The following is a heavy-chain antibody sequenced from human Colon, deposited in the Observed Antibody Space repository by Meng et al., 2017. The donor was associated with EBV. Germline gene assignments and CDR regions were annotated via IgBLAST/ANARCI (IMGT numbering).Heavy chain of an antibody. J-gene: IGHJ2*01. D-gene: IGHD7-27*01. V-gene: IGHV4-39*01. CDR3: ASPLGILGIVDL. CDR1: GGSSSSSSSF. CDR2: IYYSGST. Sequence: LHRPGSGPGLVKPSETLSLTCTVPGGSSSSSSSFWGGIRQPPGKGLEWIGSIYYSGSTYYNPSLKSRVTISVDTSKNQFSLKLSSVTAADTAVYYCASPLGILGIVDLWGRGTLVTVSS.